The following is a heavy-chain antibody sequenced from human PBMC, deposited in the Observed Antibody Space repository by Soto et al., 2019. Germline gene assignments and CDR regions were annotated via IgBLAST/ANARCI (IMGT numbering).Heavy chain of an antibody. Sequence: LATLPVTCCVLGYSISTSNGCRFFRTPPGKGLEWIWEIYHSGNTKYNPSLKSRVTISVDKSKNQFSLKLNSVTAADTAVYYSARENDFWSGPNGLDVWGNGTTVPVSS. V-gene: IGHV4-4*02. J-gene: IGHJ6*04. CDR3: ARENDFWSGPNGLDV. D-gene: IGHD3-3*01. CDR1: GYSISTSNG. CDR2: IYHSGNT.